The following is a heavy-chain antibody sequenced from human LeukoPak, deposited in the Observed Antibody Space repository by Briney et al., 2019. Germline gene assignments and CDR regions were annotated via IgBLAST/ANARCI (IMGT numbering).Heavy chain of an antibody. CDR2: IYYSGST. J-gene: IGHJ4*02. CDR1: GGSVRSDSYY. V-gene: IGHV4-61*01. Sequence: SETLSLTCTVSGGSVRSDSYYWSWIRQPPGKGLEWIGYIYYSGSTNYNPSLKSRVTISVDTSKNQFSLKLSSVTAADTAVYYCARTVIVATISRFGYWGQGTLVTVSS. CDR3: ARTVIVATISRFGY. D-gene: IGHD2/OR15-2a*01.